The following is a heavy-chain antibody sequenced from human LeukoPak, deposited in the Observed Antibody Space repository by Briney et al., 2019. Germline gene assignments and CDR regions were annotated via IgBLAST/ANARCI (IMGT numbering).Heavy chain of an antibody. CDR3: ARDYTGYSYYYMDV. CDR1: GGTLSNA. CDR2: IIPIFGTT. D-gene: IGHD3-16*01. V-gene: IGHV1-69*05. Sequence: ASVKVSCKVSGGTLSNAISWVRQAPGQGLEWMGGIIPIFGTTNYAQKFQGRLTITTDESTNAVYMQLSSLRSEDTAVYYCARDYTGYSYYYMDVWGKGTTVTVSS. J-gene: IGHJ6*03.